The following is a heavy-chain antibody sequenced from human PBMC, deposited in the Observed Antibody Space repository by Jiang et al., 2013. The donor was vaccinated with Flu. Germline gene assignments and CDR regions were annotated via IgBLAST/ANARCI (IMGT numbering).Heavy chain of an antibody. D-gene: IGHD3-3*01. CDR3: AKDHAAGRGDFWSGNYFPDY. CDR1: GFTFSSYG. CDR2: ISYDGSSK. V-gene: IGHV3-30*18. Sequence: VQLVESGGSVVQPGRSLRLSCAASGFTFSSYGMNWVRQAPGKGLEWVAIISYDGSSKYHTDSVMGRFTISRDNSKNTLFLQMNSLRAEDTAVYYCAKDHAAGRGDFWSGNYFPDYWGQGTLVTVSS. J-gene: IGHJ4*02.